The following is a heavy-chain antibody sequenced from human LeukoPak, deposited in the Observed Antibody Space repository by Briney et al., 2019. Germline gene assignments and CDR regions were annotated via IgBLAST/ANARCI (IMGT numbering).Heavy chain of an antibody. CDR2: IRYDGSNK. CDR3: ARAPLTGYYNPLDY. CDR1: GFTFSSYG. V-gene: IGHV3-30*02. J-gene: IGHJ4*02. Sequence: PGGPLRLSCAASGFTFSSYGMHWVRQAPGKGLEWVAFIRYDGSNKYYADSVKGRFTISRDNSKNMLFLQMNSLRVEDTAIYYCARAPLTGYYNPLDYWGQGTLVTVSS. D-gene: IGHD3-9*01.